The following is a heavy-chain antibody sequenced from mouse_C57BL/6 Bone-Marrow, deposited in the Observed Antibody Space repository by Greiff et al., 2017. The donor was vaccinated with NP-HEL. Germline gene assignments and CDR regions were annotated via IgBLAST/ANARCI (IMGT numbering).Heavy chain of an antibody. D-gene: IGHD1-1*01. J-gene: IGHJ4*01. Sequence: EVQRVESGAELVRPGASVKLSCTASGFNITDDYMHWVKQRPEQGLEWIGWIDPENGDTEYASKFQGKAPITADPSSKPAYLQLSSLTSEDTAVYYCTTGGSSPYAMDYWGQGTSVTVSS. CDR2: IDPENGDT. CDR1: GFNITDDY. V-gene: IGHV14-4*01. CDR3: TTGGSSPYAMDY.